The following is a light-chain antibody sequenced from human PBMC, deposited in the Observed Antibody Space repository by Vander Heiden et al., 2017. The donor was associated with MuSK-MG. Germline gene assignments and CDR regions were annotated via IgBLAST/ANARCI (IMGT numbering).Light chain of an antibody. V-gene: IGKV3-20*01. CDR2: GAS. CDR1: QSVNSVY. J-gene: IGKJ1*01. Sequence: ELVLTQSPGTLSLSPGERATLSCRASQSVNSVYLAWYQHKPGQAPRLVIYGASHRDTGIPDRFSGSAYGPDFTLTINRLEPEDLAVYYCPQNESKPRWTFSQATRVEMK. CDR3: PQNESKPRWT.